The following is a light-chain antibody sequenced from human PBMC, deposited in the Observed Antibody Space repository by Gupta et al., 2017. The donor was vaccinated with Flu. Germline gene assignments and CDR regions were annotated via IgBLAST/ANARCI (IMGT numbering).Light chain of an antibody. J-gene: IGLJ3*02. Sequence: QLVLTQSPSASASLGASVKLTCPLSSGHSSYAIAWHQQQPEKGPRYLMKLNSDGSHNKGDGIPDRFSGSSSGAERYLTISRLQSEDEADYYCQTWGTGIQVFGGGTKLTVL. CDR1: SGHSSYA. V-gene: IGLV4-69*01. CDR2: LNSDGSH. CDR3: QTWGTGIQV.